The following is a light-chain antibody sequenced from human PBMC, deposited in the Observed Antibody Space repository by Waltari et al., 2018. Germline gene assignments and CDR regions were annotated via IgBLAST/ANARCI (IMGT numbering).Light chain of an antibody. CDR1: SPDIGTSTY. CDR2: DVY. V-gene: IGLV2-11*01. CDR3: SSIAGTYSYV. Sequence: QSALAQPRSVSGSPGQSVTISCAGSSPDIGTSTYVSWYQQHPDKAPKLIVFDVYKRPSGVPDRFSGSKSGNTASLTISDLQAEDEADYYCSSIAGTYSYVFGGGTQVIVL. J-gene: IGLJ1*01.